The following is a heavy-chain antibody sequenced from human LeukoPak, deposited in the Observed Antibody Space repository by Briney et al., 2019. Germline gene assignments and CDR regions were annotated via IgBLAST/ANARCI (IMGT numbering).Heavy chain of an antibody. CDR1: GGSVSSGNHY. Sequence: PSETLSLTCTVSGGSVSSGNHYWSWIRQPPGRGLDWIGYIYYTGDTTYNPSLKSRVTISVDTSKNQFSLKLSSVTAADTAVYYCARVDSGYYYVDYWGQGTLVTVSS. D-gene: IGHD3-22*01. V-gene: IGHV4-61*01. CDR2: IYYTGDT. J-gene: IGHJ4*02. CDR3: ARVDSGYYYVDY.